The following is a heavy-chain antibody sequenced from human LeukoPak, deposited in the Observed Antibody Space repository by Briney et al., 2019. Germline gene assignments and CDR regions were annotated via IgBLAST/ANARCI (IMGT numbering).Heavy chain of an antibody. CDR2: IYYSGTT. CDR1: GGSIRTIDYY. J-gene: IGHJ5*02. Sequence: SETLSLTCSVSGGSIRTIDYYWTWIRQQPGKGLEWIGYIYYSGTTYYNPSLKSRVTISVDTSNNQFFLRLSSVTAADTAVYYCTWYYTSSGGFDPWGQGTLVTVSS. D-gene: IGHD3-10*01. V-gene: IGHV4-31*03. CDR3: TWYYTSSGGFDP.